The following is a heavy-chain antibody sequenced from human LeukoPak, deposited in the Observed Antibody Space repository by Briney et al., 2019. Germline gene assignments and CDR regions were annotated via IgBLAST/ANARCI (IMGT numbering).Heavy chain of an antibody. CDR2: IYSGGST. D-gene: IGHD3-10*01. CDR3: ARADYPGSGSYYYYYYYYYGMDV. J-gene: IGHJ6*02. CDR1: GFTVSSNY. V-gene: IGHV3-53*01. Sequence: PGGSLRLSCAASGFTVSSNYMSWVRQAPGKGLEWVSVIYSGGSTYYADSVKGRFTISRDNSKNTLYLQMNSLRAEDTAVYYCARADYPGSGSYYYYYYYYYGMDVWGQGTTVTVSS.